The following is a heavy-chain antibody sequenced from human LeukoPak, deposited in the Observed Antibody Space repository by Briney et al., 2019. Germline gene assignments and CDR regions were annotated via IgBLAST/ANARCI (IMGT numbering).Heavy chain of an antibody. D-gene: IGHD4-23*01. CDR2: IYHSGST. CDR3: ARVRAVVTPWVFDY. J-gene: IGHJ4*02. V-gene: IGHV4-38-2*02. CDR1: GYSISSGYY. Sequence: PSETLSLTCTVSGYSISSGYYWGWIRQPPGKGLEWIGSIYHSGSTYYNPSLKRRVTISADTSKNQFSLTLTSMTAADTAVYYCARVRAVVTPWVFDYWGQGTLVTVSS.